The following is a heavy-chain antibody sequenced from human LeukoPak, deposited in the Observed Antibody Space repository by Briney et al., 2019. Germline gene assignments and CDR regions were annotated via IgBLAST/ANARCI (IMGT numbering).Heavy chain of an antibody. D-gene: IGHD2-21*02. CDR3: ARAPHIVVVAATPRYGMDV. J-gene: IGHJ6*02. Sequence: GASVKVSCKASGYTFTSYGISWVRQAPGQGLEWMGWISAYSGNTNYAQELQGRVTMTTDTSTSTAYMELRSLRSDDTAVYYCARAPHIVVVAATPRYGMDVWGQGTTVTVSS. CDR2: ISAYSGNT. V-gene: IGHV1-18*01. CDR1: GYTFTSYG.